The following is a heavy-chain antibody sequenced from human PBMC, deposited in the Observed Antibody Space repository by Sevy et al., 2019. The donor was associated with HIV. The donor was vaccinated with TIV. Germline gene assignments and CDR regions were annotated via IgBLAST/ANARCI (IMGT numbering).Heavy chain of an antibody. Sequence: SGPTLVKPTQTLTLTCTFSGFSLSTSGMCVSWIRQPPGKALEWLALIDWDDDKYYRTSLKTRLTISEDTSKNQVVLTMTNMDPVDTATYYCARIVSGDSIGYFPDYWGQGTLVTVSS. CDR3: ARIVSGDSIGYFPDY. J-gene: IGHJ4*02. V-gene: IGHV2-70*01. D-gene: IGHD3-22*01. CDR1: GFSLSTSGMC. CDR2: IDWDDDK.